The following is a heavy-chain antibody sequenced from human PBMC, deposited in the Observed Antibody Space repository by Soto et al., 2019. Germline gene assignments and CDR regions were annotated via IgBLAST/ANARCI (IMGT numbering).Heavy chain of an antibody. CDR2: MNQDGNER. CDR1: GFTFGDYW. Sequence: EVQLVESGGGLVQPGGSLRLSCGVSGFTFGDYWMTWFRQAPGKGLEWVANMNQDGNERFYVDSVKGRLTISRDNAKNSLYLQMKRLRAEETAVYYCASLRISYAVDVLGQGTTVTVSS. CDR3: ASLRISYAVDV. J-gene: IGHJ6*02. D-gene: IGHD3-10*01. V-gene: IGHV3-7*05.